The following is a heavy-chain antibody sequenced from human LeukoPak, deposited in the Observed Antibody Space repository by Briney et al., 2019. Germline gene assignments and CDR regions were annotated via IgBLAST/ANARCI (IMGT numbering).Heavy chain of an antibody. J-gene: IGHJ4*02. CDR3: ARRIAAAGFDY. CDR2: INHGGST. V-gene: IGHV4-34*01. Sequence: PSETLSLTCAVYGGSFSGYYWSWIRQPPGKGLEWIGEINHGGSTNYNPSLKSRVTISVDTSKNQFSLKLSSVTAADTAVYYCARRIAAAGFDYWGQGTLVTVSS. CDR1: GGSFSGYY. D-gene: IGHD6-13*01.